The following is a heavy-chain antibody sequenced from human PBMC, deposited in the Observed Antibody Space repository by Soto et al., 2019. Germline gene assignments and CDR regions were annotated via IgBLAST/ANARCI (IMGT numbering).Heavy chain of an antibody. J-gene: IGHJ3*02. Sequence: SGPTLVNPTQTLTLTCTFSGFSLSTSGMCVSWIRQPPGKALEWLARIDWDDVKYYSTSLKTRLTISKDTSKNQVVLTMTNMDPLDTATYYCARMRGSLNAFDIWGQGTMVTVSS. CDR2: IDWDDVK. D-gene: IGHD6-13*01. CDR1: GFSLSTSGMC. V-gene: IGHV2-70*11. CDR3: ARMRGSLNAFDI.